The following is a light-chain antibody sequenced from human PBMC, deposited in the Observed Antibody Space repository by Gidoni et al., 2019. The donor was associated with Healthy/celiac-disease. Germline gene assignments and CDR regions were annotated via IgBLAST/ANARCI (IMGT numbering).Light chain of an antibody. CDR2: DAS. V-gene: IGKV1-39*01. J-gene: IGKJ1*01. Sequence: DIQMTQSPSSLSVSVGDRVTITCRASQSISSYLNWYQQKPGKAPKLLIYDASSLQSGVPSRFSGSGSGTDFTLTISSLQPEDFATYYCQQSYSTLLTFGQGTKVEIK. CDR3: QQSYSTLLT. CDR1: QSISSY.